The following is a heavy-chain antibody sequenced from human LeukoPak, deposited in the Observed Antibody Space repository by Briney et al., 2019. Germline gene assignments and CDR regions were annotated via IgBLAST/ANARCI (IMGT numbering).Heavy chain of an antibody. V-gene: IGHV4-61*02. CDR1: GGSISSGSYY. Sequence: SETLSLTCTVSGGSISSGSYYWSWIRQPAGKXLXXXGRIYTSGSTNYNPSLKSRVXISVDTSKNQFSLKLSSVTAADTAVYYCARDLYDFWSGYYGYWGQGTLVTVSS. CDR2: IYTSGST. D-gene: IGHD3-3*01. J-gene: IGHJ4*02. CDR3: ARDLYDFWSGYYGY.